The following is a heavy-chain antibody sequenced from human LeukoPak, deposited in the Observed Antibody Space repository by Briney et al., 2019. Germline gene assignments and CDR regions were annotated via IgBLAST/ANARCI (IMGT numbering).Heavy chain of an antibody. CDR1: GFTFSSYA. Sequence: PGGSLRLSCAASGFTFSSYAMHWVRQVPGKGLEWVAVISYDGSNKYYADSVKGRFTISRDNSKNTLYLQMNSLRAEDTAVYYCARARYSHDYYYGMDVWGKGTTVTVSS. J-gene: IGHJ6*04. D-gene: IGHD5-18*01. V-gene: IGHV3-30*04. CDR2: ISYDGSNK. CDR3: ARARYSHDYYYGMDV.